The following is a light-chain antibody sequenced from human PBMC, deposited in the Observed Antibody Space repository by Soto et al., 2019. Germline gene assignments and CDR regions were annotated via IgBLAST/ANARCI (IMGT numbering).Light chain of an antibody. CDR2: RNN. V-gene: IGLV1-44*01. Sequence: QSVLTQPPSASGTPGQRVTISCSGSSSNIGSHSVDWYQQLPGTAPKLLIYRNNQRPSGVPDRFSGSKSGTSASLAISGLPSEDDAYYYCAARDDSLNAVIFGGGTKLTVL. J-gene: IGLJ2*01. CDR3: AARDDSLNAVI. CDR1: SSNIGSHS.